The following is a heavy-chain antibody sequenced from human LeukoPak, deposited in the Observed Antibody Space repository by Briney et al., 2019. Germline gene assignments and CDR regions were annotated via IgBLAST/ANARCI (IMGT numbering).Heavy chain of an antibody. CDR2: ISHDGSTK. V-gene: IGHV3-30-3*01. J-gene: IGHJ4*02. CDR3: ARIPTRETLIDY. D-gene: IGHD3-10*01. Sequence: GGSLRLSCAVSGFTFSSYAMHWVRQAPGKGLEWVAVISHDGSTKYYADSEKGRFTISRDNSKNTLYLQVNSLRAEDTAVYYCARIPTRETLIDYWGQGTLVTVSS. CDR1: GFTFSSYA.